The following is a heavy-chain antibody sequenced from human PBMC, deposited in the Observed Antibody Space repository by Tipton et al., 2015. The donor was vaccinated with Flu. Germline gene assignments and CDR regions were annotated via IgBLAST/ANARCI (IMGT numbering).Heavy chain of an antibody. CDR1: ADSISSNY. CDR2: IYNTWST. V-gene: IGHV4-59*08. J-gene: IGHJ6*02. CDR3: ARQDHDLDV. D-gene: IGHD3-16*01. Sequence: TLSLTCSVSADSISSNYWSWIRQSPGKGLEWIGYIYNTWSTNYNPSLKSRVTISVDTSKNQFSLNLRSVTAADTAVYYCARQDHDLDVWGQGTTVSVS.